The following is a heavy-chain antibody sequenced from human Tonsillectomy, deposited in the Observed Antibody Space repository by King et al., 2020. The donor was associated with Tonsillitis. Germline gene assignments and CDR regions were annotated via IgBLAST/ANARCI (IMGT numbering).Heavy chain of an antibody. CDR1: GYTFTSYY. D-gene: IGHD1-26*01. CDR3: ARASLSGSYYSPAFDI. V-gene: IGHV1-46*01. CDR2: INPSGGST. J-gene: IGHJ3*02. Sequence: VQLVESGAEVKKPGASVKVSCKASGYTFTSYYMHWVRQAPGQGLEWMGIINPSGGSTSYAQKVQGRVTMTRDTSTSTVYMELSSLRSEDTAVDYCARASLSGSYYSPAFDIWGQGTMVTVSS.